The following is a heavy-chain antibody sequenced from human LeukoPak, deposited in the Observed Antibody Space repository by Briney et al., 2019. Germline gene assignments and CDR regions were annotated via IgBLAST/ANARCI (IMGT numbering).Heavy chain of an antibody. Sequence: SETLSPTCAVSGYSISSGDYYWSWIRQPPGKGLEWIGYIYYSGSTNYNPSLKSRVTISVDTSKNQFSLKLSSVTAADTAVYYCASGVGDLYYFDYWGQGTLVTVSS. D-gene: IGHD2-21*02. CDR2: IYYSGST. J-gene: IGHJ4*02. CDR3: ASGVGDLYYFDY. V-gene: IGHV4-61*08. CDR1: GYSISSGDYY.